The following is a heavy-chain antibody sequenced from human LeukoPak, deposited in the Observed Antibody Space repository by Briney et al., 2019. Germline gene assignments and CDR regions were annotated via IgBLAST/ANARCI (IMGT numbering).Heavy chain of an antibody. CDR2: IFNSGST. Sequence: SETLSLTCTVSGGSISSHYWNWIRQPPGKGLEWIGYIFNSGSTNYNPSLKSRVTISVDTSKNQFSLKLRSVTAADTAVYYCASESSGWYYWGQGILVTVSS. CDR3: ASESSGWYY. V-gene: IGHV4-59*11. J-gene: IGHJ4*02. D-gene: IGHD6-19*01. CDR1: GGSISSHY.